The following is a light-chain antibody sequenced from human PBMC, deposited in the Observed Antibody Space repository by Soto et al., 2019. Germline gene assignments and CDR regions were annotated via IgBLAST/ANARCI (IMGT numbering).Light chain of an antibody. CDR1: QSVSSSY. Sequence: EIVLTQSPGTLSLSPGERATLSCRACQSVSSSYLAWYQQKPGQAPRLVIYGASSRATGIPDRFSGSGSGTDFTLTISRMEPEDFAVYYCQQYGSSPPHTFGQGTKLEIK. J-gene: IGKJ2*01. CDR3: QQYGSSPPHT. V-gene: IGKV3-20*01. CDR2: GAS.